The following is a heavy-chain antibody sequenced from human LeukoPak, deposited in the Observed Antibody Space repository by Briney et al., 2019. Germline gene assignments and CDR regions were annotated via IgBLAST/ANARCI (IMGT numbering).Heavy chain of an antibody. Sequence: EASVKVSCKTSKNMFTGYFMHWVRQDPGQGLEWIGWINPNSGGTLFARRFQGRVTMTRDTSIGATYMELSRLTSDDTALYYCAAQCNDDFCYKRDYMDVWSKGTMVIVSS. D-gene: IGHD2-2*02. CDR1: KNMFTGYF. J-gene: IGHJ6*03. V-gene: IGHV1-2*02. CDR2: INPNSGGT. CDR3: AAQCNDDFCYKRDYMDV.